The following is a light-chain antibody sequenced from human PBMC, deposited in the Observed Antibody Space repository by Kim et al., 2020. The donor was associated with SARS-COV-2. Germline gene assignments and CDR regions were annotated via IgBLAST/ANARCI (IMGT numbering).Light chain of an antibody. Sequence: YHVHWYQQFPGTAPKLLIYANTNRPSGVTERFSGSKSDTPASLAITGLQAEDEADYYCHSYDSSLSGVVFGGGTQLTVL. V-gene: IGLV1-40*01. CDR2: ANT. CDR3: HSYDSSLSGVV. J-gene: IGLJ3*02. CDR1: YH.